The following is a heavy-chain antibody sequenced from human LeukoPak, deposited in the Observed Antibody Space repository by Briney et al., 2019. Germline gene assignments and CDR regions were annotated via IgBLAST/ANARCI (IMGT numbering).Heavy chain of an antibody. V-gene: IGHV1-2*02. D-gene: IGHD3-9*01. CDR3: ARDHDWLPLDY. Sequence: EASVKVSFKASGYTFTGYYMHWVRQAPGQGVEWMGWINPNSGGTNYAQKFQGRVTMTRDTSISTAYMELSRLRSDDTAVYYCARDHDWLPLDYWGQGTLVTVSS. CDR2: INPNSGGT. J-gene: IGHJ4*02. CDR1: GYTFTGYY.